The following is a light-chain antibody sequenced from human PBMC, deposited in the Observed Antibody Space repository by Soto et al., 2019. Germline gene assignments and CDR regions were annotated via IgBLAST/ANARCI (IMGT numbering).Light chain of an antibody. Sequence: QSVLTQPPSASGSPGQSVTISCTGTSSDVGGYNYVSWYQQHPGKAPKLMIYEVIKRPSGVPDRFSASKSGNTASLTISGLQPEDEADYYCSSHTSGSTRVFGSGTKVTVL. CDR1: SSDVGGYNY. J-gene: IGLJ1*01. CDR2: EVI. CDR3: SSHTSGSTRV. V-gene: IGLV2-8*01.